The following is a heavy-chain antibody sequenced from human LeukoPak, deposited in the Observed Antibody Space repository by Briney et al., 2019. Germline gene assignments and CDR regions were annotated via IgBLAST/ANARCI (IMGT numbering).Heavy chain of an antibody. CDR2: SIPVLGTA. CDR3: ARSLHNCHDGIDYYYYSTGV. V-gene: IGHV1-69*10. J-gene: IGHJ6*03. Sequence: AVNVSCKASGGTFSNYAVNWVRQAPGQGLEWMGWSIPVLGTANYAQRFQGRVTITADKSTTTTYMELNSLRSEDTAVYYCARSLHNCHDGIDYYYYSTGVWGKGTPVTVSS. CDR1: GGTFSNYA. D-gene: IGHD1-20*01.